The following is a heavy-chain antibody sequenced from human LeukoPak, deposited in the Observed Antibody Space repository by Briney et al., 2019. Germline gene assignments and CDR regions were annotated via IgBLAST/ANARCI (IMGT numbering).Heavy chain of an antibody. CDR2: IYHSGST. CDR1: GYSISSGYY. CDR3: ARGQRIAVAGGDFDY. J-gene: IGHJ4*02. Sequence: SETLSLTGTVSGYSISSGYYWGWIRQPPGKGLEWIGSIYHSGSTYYNPSLKSRVTISVDTSKNQFSLKLSSVTAADTAVYYCARGQRIAVAGGDFDYWGQGTLVTVSS. V-gene: IGHV4-38-2*02. D-gene: IGHD6-19*01.